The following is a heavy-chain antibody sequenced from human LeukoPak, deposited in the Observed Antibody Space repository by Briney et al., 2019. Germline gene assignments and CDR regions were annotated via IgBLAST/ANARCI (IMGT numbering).Heavy chain of an antibody. CDR1: GFTFSSYD. J-gene: IGHJ3*02. D-gene: IGHD1-1*01. V-gene: IGHV3-13*04. Sequence: GGSLRLSCAASGFTFSSYDMHCVRQATGKGLEWVSAIGTAGDTYYPGSVKGRFTISRENAKNSLYLQMNSLRAGDTAVYYCARELERGDAFDIWGQGTMVTVSS. CDR2: IGTAGDT. CDR3: ARELERGDAFDI.